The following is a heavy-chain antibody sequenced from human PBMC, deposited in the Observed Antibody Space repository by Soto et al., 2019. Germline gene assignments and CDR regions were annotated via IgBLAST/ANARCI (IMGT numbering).Heavy chain of an antibody. CDR2: IWYDGSKR. Sequence: GGSLRLSCAASGFTFNTHGMHWVRQAPGKGLEWVAVIWYDGSKRYYADFVRGRFTISRDNSQNTLYLQMTSLRAEDTAVYYCARIDDYGDYVTDYWGQGALVTVSS. CDR3: ARIDDYGDYVTDY. J-gene: IGHJ4*02. V-gene: IGHV3-33*01. CDR1: GFTFNTHG. D-gene: IGHD4-17*01.